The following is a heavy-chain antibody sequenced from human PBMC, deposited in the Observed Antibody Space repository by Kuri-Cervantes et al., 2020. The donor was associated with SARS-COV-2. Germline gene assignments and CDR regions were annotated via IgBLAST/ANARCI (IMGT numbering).Heavy chain of an antibody. J-gene: IGHJ4*02. Sequence: SETLSLTCTVSGGSISSYYWSWIRQPAGKGLEWIGRIYTSGSTNYNPSLKSRVTISVDASKTQFSLKLNSVTAADSALYYCARLAYTSGWYGDHFDYWGQGTLVTVSS. V-gene: IGHV4-4*07. CDR1: GGSISSYY. CDR3: ARLAYTSGWYGDHFDY. CDR2: IYTSGST. D-gene: IGHD6-19*01.